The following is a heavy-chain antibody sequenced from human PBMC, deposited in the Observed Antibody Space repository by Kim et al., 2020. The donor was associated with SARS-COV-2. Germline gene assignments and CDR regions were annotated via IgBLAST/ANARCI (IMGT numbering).Heavy chain of an antibody. J-gene: IGHJ5*02. V-gene: IGHV1-2*02. CDR2: INPYSGDT. Sequence: ASVKVSCKASGDTFTDYYIHWVRQAPGQGLEWMGWINPYSGDTNYAQKFQGRVTMTRDTSISTPYVELSSLRSDDTAVYYCARSAHFWSGHYLDLWGQGTLITVAT. D-gene: IGHD3-3*01. CDR1: GDTFTDYY. CDR3: ARSAHFWSGHYLDL.